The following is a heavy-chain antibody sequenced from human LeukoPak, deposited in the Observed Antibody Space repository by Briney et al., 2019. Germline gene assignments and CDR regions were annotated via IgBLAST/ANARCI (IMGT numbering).Heavy chain of an antibody. CDR3: ARASIPPGDYEVH. J-gene: IGHJ4*02. V-gene: IGHV4-31*01. CDR1: VGSFSSGGYY. D-gene: IGHD4-17*01. CDR2: IYYNGCT. Sequence: SETLALTCTVSVGSFSSGGYYWSRHRQHPGQGLVWIGYIYYNGCTSYNPSLQSTITIYDNTYTNKFYLKMRTVTDADTADYYGARASIPPGDYEVHWGQGTLVTVSS.